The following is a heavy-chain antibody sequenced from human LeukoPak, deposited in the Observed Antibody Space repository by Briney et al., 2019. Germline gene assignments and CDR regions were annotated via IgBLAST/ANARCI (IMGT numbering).Heavy chain of an antibody. V-gene: IGHV3-23*01. CDR3: ARDRESGYSYGFDAFDI. D-gene: IGHD5-18*01. CDR2: ISGSGDNI. Sequence: GGSLRLSCAASGFTFNRYAMNWVRQAPGKGLEWVSAISGSGDNIYYADSVKGRFTISRDNSKNTLYLQMNGLRAEDTAVYYCARDRESGYSYGFDAFDIWGQGTMVTVSS. J-gene: IGHJ3*02. CDR1: GFTFNRYA.